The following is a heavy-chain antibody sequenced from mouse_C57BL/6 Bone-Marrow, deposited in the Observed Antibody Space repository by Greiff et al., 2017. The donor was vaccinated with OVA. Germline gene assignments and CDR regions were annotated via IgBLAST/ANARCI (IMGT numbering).Heavy chain of an antibody. CDR3: ARDGSSEAY. J-gene: IGHJ3*01. Sequence: EVQLVESGGGLVKPGGSLKLSCAASGFTFSSYAMSWVRQTPEKRLEWVATISDGGSYTYYPDNVKGRFTISRDNAKNNLYLQMSHLKSEDTAMYYCARDGSSEAYWGQGTLVTVSA. CDR2: ISDGGSYT. CDR1: GFTFSSYA. V-gene: IGHV5-4*01. D-gene: IGHD1-1*01.